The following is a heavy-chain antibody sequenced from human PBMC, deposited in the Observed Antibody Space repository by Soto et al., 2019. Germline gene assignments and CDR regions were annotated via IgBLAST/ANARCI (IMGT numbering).Heavy chain of an antibody. CDR2: IYYSGST. J-gene: IGHJ3*02. V-gene: IGHV4-61*01. Sequence: QVQLQESGPGLVKPSETLSLTCTVSGGSVSSGSYYWSWIRQPPGKGLEWIGYIYYSGSTNYNPSLTSRVTISVDTSKNQFSLRLSSVTAADTAVYYCARAQRVEWELLDAFDIWGQGTMVTVSS. CDR1: GGSVSSGSYY. D-gene: IGHD1-26*01. CDR3: ARAQRVEWELLDAFDI.